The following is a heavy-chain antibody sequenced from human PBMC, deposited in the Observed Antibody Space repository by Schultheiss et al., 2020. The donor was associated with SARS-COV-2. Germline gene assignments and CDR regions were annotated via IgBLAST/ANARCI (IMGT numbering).Heavy chain of an antibody. V-gene: IGHV5-51*01. D-gene: IGHD2-15*01. Sequence: GESLKISCKGSGYSFTSYWIGWVRQMPGKGLEWMGIIYPGDSDTRYSPSFQGQVTISADKSISTAYLQWSSLKASDTAMYYCARDSNLLPGYCSGGSCYSSGFWFDPWGQGTLVTVSS. CDR2: IYPGDSDT. CDR3: ARDSNLLPGYCSGGSCYSSGFWFDP. J-gene: IGHJ5*02. CDR1: GYSFTSYW.